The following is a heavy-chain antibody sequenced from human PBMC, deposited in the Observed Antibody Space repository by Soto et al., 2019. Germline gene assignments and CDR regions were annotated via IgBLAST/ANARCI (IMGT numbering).Heavy chain of an antibody. CDR1: GFSLSTSGVA. V-gene: IGHV2-5*02. Sequence: QITLKESGPALVKPTQTLTLTCTVSGFSLSTSGVAVGWIRQPPGKALEWLALIYWDDDKRYSTSLKNRLTISQDTSKNQVVLKMTNVDPVDTATYYCAHYTNGPIPFDYWGQGTLVTVSS. CDR2: IYWDDDK. CDR3: AHYTNGPIPFDY. J-gene: IGHJ4*02. D-gene: IGHD2-8*01.